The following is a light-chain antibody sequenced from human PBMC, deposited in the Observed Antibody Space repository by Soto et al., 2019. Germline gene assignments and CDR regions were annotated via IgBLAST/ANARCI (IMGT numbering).Light chain of an antibody. Sequence: QSVLTQPAAVSGSPGQSIAISCTGTSSDVGTYNSVSWYQQYPGKAPKLMIHDVSNRPSGVSDRFSGSKSGNTASLTISGLQSEDEADYYCSSYTSSSSYVFGSGTKVNVL. J-gene: IGLJ1*01. V-gene: IGLV2-14*01. CDR1: SSDVGTYNS. CDR2: DVS. CDR3: SSYTSSSSYV.